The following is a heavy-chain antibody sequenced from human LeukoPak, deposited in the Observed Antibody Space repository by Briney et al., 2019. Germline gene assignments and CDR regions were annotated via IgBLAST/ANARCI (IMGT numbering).Heavy chain of an antibody. Sequence: GGSLRLSCVTSGFFFNSYWMSWVRQAPGKGLEWVSVIHTGGSTYYADSVKGRFTISRDTSNNTLYLQMNSLRADDTAVYYCAREGKWLQLRYFDYWGQGTLVTVSS. D-gene: IGHD5-24*01. J-gene: IGHJ4*02. CDR2: IHTGGST. CDR3: AREGKWLQLRYFDY. CDR1: GFFFNSYW. V-gene: IGHV3-53*01.